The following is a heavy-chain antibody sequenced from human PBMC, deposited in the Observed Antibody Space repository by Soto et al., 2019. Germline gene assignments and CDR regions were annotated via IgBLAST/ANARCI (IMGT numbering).Heavy chain of an antibody. D-gene: IGHD2-2*01. J-gene: IGHJ5*02. CDR2: IYPGDSDT. V-gene: IGHV5-51*03. CDR1: GYSFTSYW. CDR3: ARLTGYQLLKADWFDP. Sequence: PGESLKISCKGSGYSFTSYWIGWVRQMPGKGLEWMGIIYPGDSDTRYSPSFQGQVTISADKSISTAYLQWSSLKASDTAMYYCARLTGYQLLKADWFDPWGQGTLVTVSS.